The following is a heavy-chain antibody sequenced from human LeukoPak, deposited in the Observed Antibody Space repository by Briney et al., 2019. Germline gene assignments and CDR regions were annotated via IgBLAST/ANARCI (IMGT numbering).Heavy chain of an antibody. V-gene: IGHV4-39*07. CDR1: GGSISSSSYY. Sequence: SETLSLTCTVSGGSISSSSYYWGWIRHPPGKGLEWIGSIYYSGSTYYNPSLKSRVTISVDTSKNQFSLKLSSVTAADTAVYYCARVASITMIVLWGQGTLVTVSS. CDR2: IYYSGST. J-gene: IGHJ4*02. D-gene: IGHD3-22*01. CDR3: ARVASITMIVL.